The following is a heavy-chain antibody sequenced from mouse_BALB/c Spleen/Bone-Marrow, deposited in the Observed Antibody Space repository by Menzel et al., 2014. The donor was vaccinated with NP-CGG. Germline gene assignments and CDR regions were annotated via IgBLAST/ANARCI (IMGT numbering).Heavy chain of an antibody. V-gene: IGHV14-3*02. J-gene: IGHJ3*01. D-gene: IGHD2-12*01. CDR3: ARAARTTDRFAY. Sequence: VQRQQSGAELVKPGASVKLSCTASGFNIKDTYMHWVKQRPEQGLQWIGRIDPSNGNTKYDPKFQGQATITADTSSNQVYLQLSSLTSEDTAVYYCARAARTTDRFAYWGQGTLVTVSA. CDR1: GFNIKDTY. CDR2: IDPSNGNT.